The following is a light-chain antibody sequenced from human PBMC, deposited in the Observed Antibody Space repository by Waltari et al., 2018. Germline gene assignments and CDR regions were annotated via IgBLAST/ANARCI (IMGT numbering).Light chain of an antibody. Sequence: QSALTQPASVSGSPGQSIIISCTGTSRAIGDYYVSWYQQHPGKAPKLMIYEVTNRPSGVASRSSGSKSGNMASLAISGRQPEDEADYYCSSYTITGTVLFGGGTKLTVL. CDR1: SRAIGDYY. V-gene: IGLV2-14*01. CDR3: SSYTITGTVL. J-gene: IGLJ2*01. CDR2: EVT.